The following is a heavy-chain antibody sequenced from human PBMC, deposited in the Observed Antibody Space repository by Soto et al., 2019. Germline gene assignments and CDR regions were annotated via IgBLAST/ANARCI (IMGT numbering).Heavy chain of an antibody. J-gene: IGHJ6*02. CDR2: IYHSGST. Sequence: PSETLSLTCAVSGGSISSSNWWSWVRQPPGKGLEWIGEIYHSGSTNYNPSLKSRVTISVDKSKNQFSLKLSSVTAADTAVYYCARDGYCSSTSCYGELYYYYGMDVWGQGTTVTVSS. D-gene: IGHD2-2*03. V-gene: IGHV4-4*02. CDR3: ARDGYCSSTSCYGELYYYYGMDV. CDR1: GGSISSSNW.